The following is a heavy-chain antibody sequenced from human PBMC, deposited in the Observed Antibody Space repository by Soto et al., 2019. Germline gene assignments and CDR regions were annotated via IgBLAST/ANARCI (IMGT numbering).Heavy chain of an antibody. J-gene: IGHJ6*02. D-gene: IGHD3-10*01. CDR3: ARGDATKLGVTNYYGMDV. Sequence: GESLKISCKGSGYSFTSYWIGWVRQMPGKGLEWMGIIYPGDSDTRYSPSFQGQVTISADKSISTAYLQWNSLRSEDTAVYYCARGDATKLGVTNYYGMDVWGQGTTVTVSS. V-gene: IGHV5-51*01. CDR1: GYSFTSYW. CDR2: IYPGDSDT.